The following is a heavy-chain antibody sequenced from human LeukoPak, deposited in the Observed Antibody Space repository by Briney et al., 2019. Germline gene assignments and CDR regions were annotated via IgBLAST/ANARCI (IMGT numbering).Heavy chain of an antibody. Sequence: GGSLRLSCAASGFTFEDYGMSWVRQAPGKGLEWVSGINLSGGSTGYAKSVKGRFTISRDNAKNSLYLQMNSLRAEDTAVYYCAKDSRNLPFDYWGQGTLVTVSS. CDR2: INLSGGST. CDR3: AKDSRNLPFDY. CDR1: GFTFEDYG. J-gene: IGHJ4*02. V-gene: IGHV3-20*04. D-gene: IGHD1-14*01.